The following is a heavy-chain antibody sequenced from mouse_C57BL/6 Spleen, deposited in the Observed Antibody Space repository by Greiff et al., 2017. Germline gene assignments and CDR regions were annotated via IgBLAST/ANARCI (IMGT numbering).Heavy chain of an antibody. CDR1: GYTFTDYE. CDR2: IDPETGGT. CDR3: KWGTGTSWFAY. D-gene: IGHD4-1*01. V-gene: IGHV1-15*01. Sequence: QVQLKESGAELVRPGASVTLSCKASGYTFTDYEMHWVKQTPVHGLEWIGAIDPETGGTAYNQKFKGKAILTADKSSSTAYMELRSLTSEDSAVYYCKWGTGTSWFAYWGQGTLVTVSA. J-gene: IGHJ3*01.